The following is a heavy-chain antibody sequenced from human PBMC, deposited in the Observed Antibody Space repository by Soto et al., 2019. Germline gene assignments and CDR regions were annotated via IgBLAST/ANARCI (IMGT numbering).Heavy chain of an antibody. Sequence: SETLSLTCAVSGYSISNTNWWGWIRQPPGKGLEWIGSIFYTGSTYYNPSLRSRVTIFLDTSKIHFSLKLSSVTAADTAVYYCVRHGERGYSYGMRRIDYWGQGTLVTVSS. J-gene: IGHJ4*02. CDR2: IFYTGST. CDR1: GYSISNTNW. CDR3: VRHGERGYSYGMRRIDY. V-gene: IGHV4-38-2*01. D-gene: IGHD5-18*01.